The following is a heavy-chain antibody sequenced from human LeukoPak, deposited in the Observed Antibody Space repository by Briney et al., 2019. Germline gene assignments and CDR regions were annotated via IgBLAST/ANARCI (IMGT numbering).Heavy chain of an antibody. V-gene: IGHV4-30-4*01. CDR3: ARLIAAAARAFDI. J-gene: IGHJ3*02. CDR1: GGSISSGSYY. Sequence: PSETLSLTCTVSGGSISSGSYYWSWIRQPPGKGLEWIGYIYYSGSTYYNPSLKSRVTISVDTSKNQFSLKLSSVTAADTAVYYCARLIAAAARAFDIWGQGTMVTVSS. CDR2: IYYSGST. D-gene: IGHD6-13*01.